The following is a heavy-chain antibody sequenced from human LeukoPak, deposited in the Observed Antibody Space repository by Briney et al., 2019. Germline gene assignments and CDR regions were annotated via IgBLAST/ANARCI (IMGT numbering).Heavy chain of an antibody. CDR1: GYTFTSYY. D-gene: IGHD2-2*01. CDR3: ARDSSDHCSSTSCYSFDY. V-gene: IGHV1-46*01. Sequence: ASVKVSCKASGYTFTSYYMHWVRQAPGQWLEWMGIINPSGGSTSYAQKFQGRVTMTRDTSTSTVYMELSSLRSEDTAVYYCARDSSDHCSSTSCYSFDYWGQGTLVTVSS. J-gene: IGHJ4*02. CDR2: INPSGGST.